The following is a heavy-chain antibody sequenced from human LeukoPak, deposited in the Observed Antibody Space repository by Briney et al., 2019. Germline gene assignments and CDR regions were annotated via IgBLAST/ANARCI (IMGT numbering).Heavy chain of an antibody. Sequence: PSETLSLTCTVSGGSISSYYWSWIRQPPGKGLEWIGYIYYSGSTNYNPSLKSRVTISVDTSKNQFSLKLSSVTAADTAVYYCASNVLLWFGELLPWGQGTLVTVSS. CDR1: GGSISSYY. D-gene: IGHD3-10*01. CDR3: ASNVLLWFGELLP. CDR2: IYYSGST. J-gene: IGHJ5*02. V-gene: IGHV4-59*08.